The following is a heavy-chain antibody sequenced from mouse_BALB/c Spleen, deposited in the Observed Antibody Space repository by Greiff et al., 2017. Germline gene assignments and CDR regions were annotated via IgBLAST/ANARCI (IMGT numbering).Heavy chain of an antibody. CDR1: GFSLTSYG. J-gene: IGHJ3*01. CDR3: ARGDYGNYFAY. CDR2: IWAGGST. Sequence: VQRVESGPGLVAPSQSLSITCTVSGFSLTSYGVHWVRQPPGKGLEWLGVIWAGGSTNYNSALMSRLSISKDNSKSQVFLKMNSLQTDDTAMYYCARGDYGNYFAYWGQGTLVTVSA. D-gene: IGHD2-1*01. V-gene: IGHV2-9*02.